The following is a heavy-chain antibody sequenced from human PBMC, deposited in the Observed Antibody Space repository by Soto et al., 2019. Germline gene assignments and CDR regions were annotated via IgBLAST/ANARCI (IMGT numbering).Heavy chain of an antibody. V-gene: IGHV4-39*01. CDR2: IYYSGST. J-gene: IGHJ4*02. CDR1: GGSISSSSYY. CDR3: ARQGRDYGDE. Sequence: QLQLQESGPGLVKPSETLSLTCTVSGGSISSSSYYWGWIRQPPGKGLEWLGSIYYSGSTYYNPSLKSLVTISVDTSKNQFSLKLSSVTAADTAVYYCARQGRDYGDEWGQGTLVTVSS.